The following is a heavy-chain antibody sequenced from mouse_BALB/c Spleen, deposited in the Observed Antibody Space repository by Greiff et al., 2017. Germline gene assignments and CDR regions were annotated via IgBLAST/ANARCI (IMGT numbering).Heavy chain of an antibody. Sequence: QVQLKQSGPGLVQPSQSLSITCTVSGFSLTSYGVHWVRQSPGKGLEWLGVIWSGGSTDYNAAFISRLSISKDNSKSQVFFKMNSLQANDTAIYYCARNGGYYLYYAMDYWGQGTSVTVSS. CDR2: IWSGGST. V-gene: IGHV2-2*02. CDR3: ARNGGYYLYYAMDY. J-gene: IGHJ4*01. D-gene: IGHD2-3*01. CDR1: GFSLTSYG.